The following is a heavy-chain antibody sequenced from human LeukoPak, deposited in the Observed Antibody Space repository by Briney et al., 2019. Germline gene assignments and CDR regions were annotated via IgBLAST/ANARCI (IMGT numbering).Heavy chain of an antibody. V-gene: IGHV3-48*04. Sequence: GGSLRLSCAASGFNFSSYSMNWVRQAPGKGLEWVSYISSSSSTIYYADSVKGRFTISRDNAKNSLYLQMNSLRAEDTAVYYCARDSGFNYYGSGRPYYFDYWGQGTPVTVSS. D-gene: IGHD3-10*01. CDR1: GFNFSSYS. CDR3: ARDSGFNYYGSGRPYYFDY. CDR2: ISSSSSTI. J-gene: IGHJ4*02.